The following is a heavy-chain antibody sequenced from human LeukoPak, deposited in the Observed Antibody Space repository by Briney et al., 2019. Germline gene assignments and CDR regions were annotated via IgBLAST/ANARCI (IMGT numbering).Heavy chain of an antibody. D-gene: IGHD3-10*01. CDR3: AKEERPTMVRGVVWYNWFDP. Sequence: SGGSLRLSCAASGFTFSNYAFSWVRQAPGKGLEWVSAISGTGDSTYYADSVKGRFTISRDNSKNTLYLHMNSLRAEDTAVYYCAKEERPTMVRGVVWYNWFDPWGQGTLVTVSS. J-gene: IGHJ5*02. CDR1: GFTFSNYA. CDR2: ISGTGDST. V-gene: IGHV3-23*01.